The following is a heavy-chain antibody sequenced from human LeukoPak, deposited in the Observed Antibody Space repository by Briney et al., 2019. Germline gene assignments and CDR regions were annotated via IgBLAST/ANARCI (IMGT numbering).Heavy chain of an antibody. Sequence: PGGSLRLSXAASGFTFSSYGMHWVRQAPGKGLEWVAVIWYDGSNKYYADSVKGRFTISRDNSKNTLYLQMNSLRAEDTAVYYCAKDWYYYDSSGYLDYWGQGTLVTVSS. D-gene: IGHD3-22*01. V-gene: IGHV3-33*06. CDR3: AKDWYYYDSSGYLDY. J-gene: IGHJ4*02. CDR2: IWYDGSNK. CDR1: GFTFSSYG.